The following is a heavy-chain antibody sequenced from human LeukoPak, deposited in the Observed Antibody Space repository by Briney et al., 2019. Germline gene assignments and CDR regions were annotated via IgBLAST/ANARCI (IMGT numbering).Heavy chain of an antibody. CDR3: ATGTSGPWDYYYYMDV. CDR1: GYTFTSYG. CDR2: ISAYNGNT. V-gene: IGHV1-18*01. D-gene: IGHD3-10*01. Sequence: ASVKVSCKASGYTFTSYGISWVRQAPGQGLEWMGWISAYNGNTNYAQKLQGRVTMTEDTSTDTAYMELSSLRSEDTAVYYCATGTSGPWDYYYYMDVWGKGTTVTVSS. J-gene: IGHJ6*03.